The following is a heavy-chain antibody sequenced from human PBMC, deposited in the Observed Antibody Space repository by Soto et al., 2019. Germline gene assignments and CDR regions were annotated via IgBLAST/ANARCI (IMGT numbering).Heavy chain of an antibody. Sequence: GASVKVSCKASGGTFSSYAISWVRQAPGQGLEWMGGIIPIFGTANYAQKFQGRVTITADESTSTAYVELSSLRSEDTAVYYCARGRITGTLAPNWFDPWGQGTLVTVSS. V-gene: IGHV1-69*13. CDR3: ARGRITGTLAPNWFDP. CDR1: GGTFSSYA. J-gene: IGHJ5*02. CDR2: IIPIFGTA. D-gene: IGHD1-7*01.